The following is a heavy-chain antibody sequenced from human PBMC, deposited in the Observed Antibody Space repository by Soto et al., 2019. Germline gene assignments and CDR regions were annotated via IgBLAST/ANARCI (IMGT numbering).Heavy chain of an antibody. V-gene: IGHV4-34*01. CDR2: INPSGSI. CDR1: GGSFSGYH. D-gene: IGHD4-4*01. CDR3: ATFVGATTVTRGSPRDY. Sequence: VQLQQWGAGLLKPSETLSLTCAVYGGSFSGYHWSWFRQPPGKGLEWIGEINPSGSINYNPSLKGRFTISVDTSKNQFSLNLSSVTAAATAGYYCATFVGATTVTRGSPRDYWGQGTLVTVSS. J-gene: IGHJ4*02.